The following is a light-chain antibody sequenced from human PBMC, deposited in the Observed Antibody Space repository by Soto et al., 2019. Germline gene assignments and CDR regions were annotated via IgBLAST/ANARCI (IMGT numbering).Light chain of an antibody. Sequence: ETVLTQSPATLSLSPGETATVSCRASEDVDIYLAWYQQKPGQAPRLLIYHASNRATGIPARFSGSGSGTDFTLTISSLEPEDSAVYYCQQRRNWPPLTFGGGTRVEIK. V-gene: IGKV3-11*01. J-gene: IGKJ4*01. CDR3: QQRRNWPPLT. CDR1: EDVDIY. CDR2: HAS.